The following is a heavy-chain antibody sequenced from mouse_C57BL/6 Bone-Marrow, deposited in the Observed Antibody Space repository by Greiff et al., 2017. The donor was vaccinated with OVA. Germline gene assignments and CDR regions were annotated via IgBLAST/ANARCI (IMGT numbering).Heavy chain of an antibody. Sequence: QVQLQQSGAVLARPGASVKLSCKASGYTFTSYGISWVKQSTGQGLEWIGEIYPRSGNTYYNEKFKGKATLTADKSSSTAYMELRSLTSEDSAVYFCAITGIYYDYGWFAYWGQGTLVTVSA. CDR2: IYPRSGNT. CDR3: AITGIYYDYGWFAY. J-gene: IGHJ3*01. V-gene: IGHV1-81*01. CDR1: GYTFTSYG. D-gene: IGHD2-4*01.